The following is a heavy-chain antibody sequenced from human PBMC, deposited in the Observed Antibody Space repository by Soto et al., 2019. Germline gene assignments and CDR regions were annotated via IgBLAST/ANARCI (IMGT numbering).Heavy chain of an antibody. V-gene: IGHV1-24*01. J-gene: IGHJ5*02. CDR2: FDPEDGET. D-gene: IGHD1-20*01. Sequence: ASVKVSCKVSGYTLTELSMHWVRQAPGKGLEWMGGFDPEDGETIYAQKFQGRVTMTEDTSTDTAYMELSSLRSEDTAVYYCATDQGGSCITGTRFDPWGQGTLVTVSS. CDR3: ATDQGGSCITGTRFDP. CDR1: GYTLTELS.